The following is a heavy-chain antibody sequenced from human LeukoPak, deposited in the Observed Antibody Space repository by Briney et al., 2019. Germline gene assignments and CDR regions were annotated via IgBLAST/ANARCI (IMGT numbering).Heavy chain of an antibody. Sequence: AESLSLSCAVSGSSFSSYTMNWGSQAPGKGPEWVSSITNSSGYIYYAESVKGRFTISRDTAKNSLYLQMSCLRAEDTAVYYCACGVSRYCYDSTCDYWGQGTLVTVSS. CDR1: GSSFSSYT. CDR3: ACGVSRYCYDSTCDY. D-gene: IGHD3-22*01. CDR2: ITNSSGYI. V-gene: IGHV3-21*01. J-gene: IGHJ4*02.